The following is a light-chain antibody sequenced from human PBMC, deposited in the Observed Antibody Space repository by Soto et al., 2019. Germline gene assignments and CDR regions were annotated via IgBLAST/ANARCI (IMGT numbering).Light chain of an antibody. CDR2: EGT. CDR3: CSNAHPEILV. Sequence: QPVLTQPASVSGSPGQSITISCTGSSSDIGKSNLVSWYQQHPGKAPKLMIYEGTKRPSGVSDRFSGSKSGNTASLTISGLQADDEADYHCCSNAHPEILVFGGGTKLTVL. V-gene: IGLV2-23*01. J-gene: IGLJ3*02. CDR1: SSDIGKSNL.